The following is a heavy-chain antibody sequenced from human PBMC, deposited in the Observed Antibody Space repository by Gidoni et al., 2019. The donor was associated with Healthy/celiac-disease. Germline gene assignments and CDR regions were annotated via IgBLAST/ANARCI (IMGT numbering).Heavy chain of an antibody. CDR3: ARVGCGGDCYEDY. V-gene: IGHV3-21*01. J-gene: IGHJ4*02. CDR2: ISSSSSYI. Sequence: EVQLVESGGGRVKPGGSLRLSSAPSGFTFSSYSMNWGRQAPGKGLEWVSSISSSSSYIYYADSVKGRFTISRDNAKNSLYLQMNSLRAEDTAVYYCARVGCGGDCYEDYWGQGTLVTVSS. CDR1: GFTFSSYS. D-gene: IGHD2-21*02.